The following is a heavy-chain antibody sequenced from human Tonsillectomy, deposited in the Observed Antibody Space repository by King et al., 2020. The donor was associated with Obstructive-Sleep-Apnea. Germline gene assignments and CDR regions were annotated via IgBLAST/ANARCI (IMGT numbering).Heavy chain of an antibody. CDR1: GFTFSSYS. CDR3: ATDKGSYNYGRGYFDL. CDR2: ISSSSSTI. V-gene: IGHV3-48*04. Sequence: VQLVESGGGLVQPGGSLRLCCVASGFTFSSYSMNWVRQAPGKGLEWVSYISSSSSTIYYADSVKGRFTISRDNAKNSLYLQMNSLRAEDTAVYYCATDKGSYNYGRGYFDLWGRGTLVTVSS. D-gene: IGHD1-26*01. J-gene: IGHJ2*01.